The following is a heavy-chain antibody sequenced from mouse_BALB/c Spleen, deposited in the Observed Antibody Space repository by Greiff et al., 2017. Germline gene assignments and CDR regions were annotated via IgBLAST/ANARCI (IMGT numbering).Heavy chain of an antibody. Sequence: EVKLVESGGGLVQPGGSLKLSCAASGFTFSSYTMSWVRQTPEKRLEWVAYISNGGGSTYYPDTVEGRFTISRDNAKNTLYLQMSSLKSEDTAMYYCARHDYSTYAMDYWGQGTSVTVSS. J-gene: IGHJ4*01. V-gene: IGHV5-12-2*01. CDR3: ARHDYSTYAMDY. D-gene: IGHD2-5*01. CDR1: GFTFSSYT. CDR2: ISNGGGST.